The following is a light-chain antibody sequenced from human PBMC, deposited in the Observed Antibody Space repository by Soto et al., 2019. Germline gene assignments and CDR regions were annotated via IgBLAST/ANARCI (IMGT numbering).Light chain of an antibody. J-gene: IGKJ4*01. CDR1: QSVRSK. V-gene: IGKV3-15*01. CDR3: HRYRIWPPEVT. CDR2: DAS. Sequence: ILMTQSPVALSVSPGERATLSCRASQSVRSKLAWYQQKPGQAPRLLIYDASTRATDVPARFSGSGSGTEFTLTISSLKSEDIGVSDCHRYRIWPPEVTFGGGTKVAIK.